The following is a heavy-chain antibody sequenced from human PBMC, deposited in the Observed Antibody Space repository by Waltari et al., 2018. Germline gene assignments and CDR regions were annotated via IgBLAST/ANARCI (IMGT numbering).Heavy chain of an antibody. CDR1: GFSLSTSGVG. D-gene: IGHD4-4*01. V-gene: IGHV2-5*01. CDR2: IYWNDDK. Sequence: QITLKESGPTLVKPTQTLTLTCTFSGFSLSTSGVGVGWIRQPPGKALEWLALIYWNDDKRYSPSLKSRLTITKDTAKNQVVLTITNMDPVDTATYYCAHSGPPTTAILWWGQGTLVTVSS. CDR3: AHSGPPTTAILW. J-gene: IGHJ4*02.